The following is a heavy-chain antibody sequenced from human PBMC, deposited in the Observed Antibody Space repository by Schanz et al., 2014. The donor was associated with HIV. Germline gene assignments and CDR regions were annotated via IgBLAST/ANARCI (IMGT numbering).Heavy chain of an antibody. Sequence: QVQLVESGGGLVKPGGSLRLSCATSGFTFSDYYMSWIRQAPGKGLEWVSSINHSGTTSYYADSVKGRFTISRDNSKNTLYLQMNSLRVEDTAVYYCANEEVPNDYWGQGTLVTVSS. CDR2: INHSGTTS. J-gene: IGHJ4*02. V-gene: IGHV3-11*01. CDR1: GFTFSDYY. CDR3: ANEEVPNDY.